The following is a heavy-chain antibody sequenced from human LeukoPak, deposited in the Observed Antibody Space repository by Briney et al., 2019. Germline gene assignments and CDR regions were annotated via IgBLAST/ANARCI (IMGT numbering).Heavy chain of an antibody. Sequence: GRSLRLSCAASGFTFSSYGMHWVRQAPGKGLEWVAVIWYDRSNKYYADSVKGRFTISRDNSKNTLYLQMNSLRAEDTAVDYCARKGHSSGSKLIDYWGQGTLVTVSS. CDR1: GFTFSSYG. V-gene: IGHV3-33*01. CDR2: IWYDRSNK. D-gene: IGHD3-22*01. J-gene: IGHJ4*02. CDR3: ARKGHSSGSKLIDY.